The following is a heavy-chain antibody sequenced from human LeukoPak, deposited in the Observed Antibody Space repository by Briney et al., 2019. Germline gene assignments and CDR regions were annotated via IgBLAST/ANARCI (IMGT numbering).Heavy chain of an antibody. Sequence: GGSLRLSCAASGFIFSSIHAMTWVRQAPGKGLEWVSSIDYGSSHIYYAASVRGRFTISRGNARDSVYLQMDSLRVEDTAVYYCTRDPLRYLRVGHYDYWGQGTLVAVSS. CDR3: TRDPLRYLRVGHYDY. D-gene: IGHD3-9*01. CDR2: IDYGSSHI. J-gene: IGHJ4*02. V-gene: IGHV3-21*01. CDR1: GFIFSSIHA.